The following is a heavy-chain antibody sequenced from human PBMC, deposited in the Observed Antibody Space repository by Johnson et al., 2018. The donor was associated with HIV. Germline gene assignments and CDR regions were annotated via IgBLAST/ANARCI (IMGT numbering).Heavy chain of an antibody. CDR2: IKSKTDGGTT. D-gene: IGHD6-6*01. J-gene: IGHJ3*02. CDR1: GFTFSNAW. Sequence: VQLVESGGGLVKPGGSLRLSCAASGFTFSNAWMSWVRQAPGKGLEWVGRIKSKTDGGTTDYAAPVKGRFTLSRDNAKNTLYLQMNSLRAEDTALYYCARDGQSLHSGSCHDAFDIWGQGTMVTVSS. V-gene: IGHV3-15*01. CDR3: ARDGQSLHSGSCHDAFDI.